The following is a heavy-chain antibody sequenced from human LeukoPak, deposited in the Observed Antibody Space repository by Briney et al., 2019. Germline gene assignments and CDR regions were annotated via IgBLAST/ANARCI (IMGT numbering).Heavy chain of an antibody. CDR3: ARGGSGSTWSTFDY. CDR2: VYSSGST. D-gene: IGHD6-13*01. CDR1: GGSFSGYY. V-gene: IGHV4-59*10. Sequence: SETLSLTCAVYGGSFSGYYWSWIRQPAGKGLEWIGRVYSSGSTNYSPSLKSRVTMSVDTSNNQFSLKLISVTAADTAVYYCARGGSGSTWSTFDYWGQGTLVTVSS. J-gene: IGHJ4*02.